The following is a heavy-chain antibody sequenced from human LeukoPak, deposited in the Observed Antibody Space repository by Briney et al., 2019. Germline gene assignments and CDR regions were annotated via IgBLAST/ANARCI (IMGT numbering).Heavy chain of an antibody. CDR3: ASGRVTFDY. J-gene: IGHJ4*02. D-gene: IGHD2-21*02. V-gene: IGHV3-7*01. CDR1: GFTFSRYW. CDR2: IKQDGSEK. Sequence: GGSLRLSCPASGFTFSRYWMGWVRQGPGKGLEWVANIKQDGSEKYYVDSVKGRSTISRDNAKISLYLQTNSLRAEDTAVYYCASGRVTFDYWGQGTLVTVSS.